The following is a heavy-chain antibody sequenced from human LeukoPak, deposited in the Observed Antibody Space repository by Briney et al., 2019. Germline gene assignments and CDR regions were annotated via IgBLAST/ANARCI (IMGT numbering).Heavy chain of an antibody. V-gene: IGHV3-23*01. D-gene: IGHD6-13*01. CDR1: GFTFSSYG. CDR3: AKVFAAAFLDY. CDR2: ISGSGGST. J-gene: IGHJ4*02. Sequence: TGGSLRLSCAASGFTFSSYGMHWVRQAPGKGLEWVSAISGSGGSTYYADSVKGRFTISRDNSKNTLYLQMNSLRAEDTAVYYCAKVFAAAFLDYWGQGTLVTVSS.